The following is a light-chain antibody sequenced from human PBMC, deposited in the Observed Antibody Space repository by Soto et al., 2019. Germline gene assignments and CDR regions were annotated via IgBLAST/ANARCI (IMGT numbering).Light chain of an antibody. Sequence: QLVLTQPPSVSGAPGQRVTISCTGSSSNIGAGYDVHWYQQLPGTAPKLLIYGNSNRPSGVPDRFSGSKSGTSASLAITGLHAEDEADYYCQSYDSSLSGWVFGGGTKVTVL. V-gene: IGLV1-40*01. CDR2: GNS. CDR1: SSNIGAGYD. J-gene: IGLJ3*02. CDR3: QSYDSSLSGWV.